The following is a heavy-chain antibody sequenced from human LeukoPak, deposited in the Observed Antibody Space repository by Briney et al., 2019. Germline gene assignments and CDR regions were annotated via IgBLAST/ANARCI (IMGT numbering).Heavy chain of an antibody. J-gene: IGHJ5*02. V-gene: IGHV4-4*02. Sequence: PSETLSLTCAVSGASISGTDWWSWVRQPPGKGLEWIGEIYHTGSTNYNPSLKSRVAISVDTSKNQFSLRLSSVTAADTAVYYCARGTGFDPWGQGTLVTVSS. CDR1: GASISGTDW. CDR2: IYHTGST. D-gene: IGHD1/OR15-1a*01. CDR3: ARGTGFDP.